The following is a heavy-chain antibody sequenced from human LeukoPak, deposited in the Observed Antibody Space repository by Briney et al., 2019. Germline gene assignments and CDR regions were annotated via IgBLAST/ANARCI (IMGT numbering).Heavy chain of an antibody. Sequence: GGSLRLSCAASGFSFGNHAMIWVRQAAGKGLEWVSVVSGSGDTTHYADSVKGRFTISRDNSKSTLYLQMNSLRAEDTAVYYCAKVRWDNSGWYYLDYWGPGTLVTVSS. V-gene: IGHV3-23*01. D-gene: IGHD6-19*01. CDR3: AKVRWDNSGWYYLDY. CDR1: GFSFGNHA. CDR2: VSGSGDTT. J-gene: IGHJ4*02.